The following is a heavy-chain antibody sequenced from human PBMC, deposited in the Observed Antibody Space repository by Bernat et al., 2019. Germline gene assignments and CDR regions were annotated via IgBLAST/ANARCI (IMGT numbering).Heavy chain of an antibody. Sequence: EVQLVESGGGLVQPGGSLKLSCAASGFTFSGSAMHWVRQASGNGLEWVGRIRSKANSYATAYAASVKGRFTISRDDSKTTAYLQMNSLKTEDTAVYYCTGSVVVTAERYSGAFDIWGQGTMVTVSS. CDR3: TGSVVVTAERYSGAFDI. D-gene: IGHD2-21*02. V-gene: IGHV3-73*02. J-gene: IGHJ3*02. CDR1: GFTFSGSA. CDR2: IRSKANSYAT.